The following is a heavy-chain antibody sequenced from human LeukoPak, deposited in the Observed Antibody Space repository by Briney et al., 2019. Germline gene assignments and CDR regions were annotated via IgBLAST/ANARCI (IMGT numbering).Heavy chain of an antibody. J-gene: IGHJ6*04. V-gene: IGHV3-21*04. CDR3: ARRALRYCSSTSCPAQYYGVDV. CDR1: GFTLSSYS. Sequence: GGSLRLSCAASGFTLSSYSMTWVRQAPGKGLEWVSSISSTSLYIDYADSVKGRFTISRDNAKNSLYLQMNSLRAEDTAAYYCARRALRYCSSTSCPAQYYGVDVWGKGTTVTVSS. D-gene: IGHD2-2*01. CDR2: ISSTSLYI.